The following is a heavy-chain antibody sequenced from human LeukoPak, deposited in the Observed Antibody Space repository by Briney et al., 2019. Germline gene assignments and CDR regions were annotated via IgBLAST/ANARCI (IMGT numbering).Heavy chain of an antibody. CDR2: IKSDASTT. CDR3: ARVFRPSLTVFIIRGAFDI. CDR1: GFSFSTST. D-gene: IGHD3-3*01. V-gene: IGHV3-74*01. J-gene: IGHJ3*02. Sequence: HTGGSLRLSCAASGFSFSTSTMNWVRQAPGRGLEWVSRIKSDASTTTYADSVKGRFTISRDNSKNTLYLQMNSLRVEDTAVYYCARVFRPSLTVFIIRGAFDIWGQGTMVTVSS.